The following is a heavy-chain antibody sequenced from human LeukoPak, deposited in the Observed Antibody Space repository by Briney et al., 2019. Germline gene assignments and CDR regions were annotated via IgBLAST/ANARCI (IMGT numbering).Heavy chain of an antibody. D-gene: IGHD3-9*01. V-gene: IGHV3-48*03. CDR3: ARDAVLRRYFDWTDAFDI. CDR1: GFTFSSYE. J-gene: IGHJ3*02. CDR2: ISSSGSTI. Sequence: GGSLRLSCAASGFTFSSYEMNWVRQAPGKGLEWVSYISSSGSTIYYADSVKGRFTISRDNAKNSLYLQMNSLRAEDTAVYYCARDAVLRRYFDWTDAFDIWGQGTMVTVSS.